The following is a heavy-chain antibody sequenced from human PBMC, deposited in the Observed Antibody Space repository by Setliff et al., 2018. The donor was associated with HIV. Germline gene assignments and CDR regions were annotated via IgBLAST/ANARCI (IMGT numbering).Heavy chain of an antibody. CDR2: INPSGVT. CDR3: ASLYGHHGGGY. J-gene: IGHJ4*01. Sequence: ASEKVSCKASGYTFTSYYMHWVRQAPGQGLEGMGIINPSGVTKYAQKFQGRVTITADGSTDTVYMELSSLKFDDTALYYCASLYGHHGGGYWGHGTLVTVSS. D-gene: IGHD2-2*02. CDR1: GYTFTSYY. V-gene: IGHV1-46*01.